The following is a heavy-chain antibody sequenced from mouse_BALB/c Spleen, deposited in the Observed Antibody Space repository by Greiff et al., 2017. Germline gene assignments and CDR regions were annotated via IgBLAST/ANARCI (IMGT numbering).Heavy chain of an antibody. CDR3: AGDYGSSGAY. CDR2: IDPENGNT. V-gene: IGHV14-1*02. J-gene: IGHJ3*01. CDR1: GFNIKDYY. Sequence: EVQLQQSGAELVRPGALVKLSCKASGFNIKDYYMHWVKQRPEQGLEWIGWIDPENGNTIYDPKFQGKASITADTSSNTAYLQLSSLTSEDTAVYYCAGDYGSSGAYWGQGTLVTVSA. D-gene: IGHD1-1*01.